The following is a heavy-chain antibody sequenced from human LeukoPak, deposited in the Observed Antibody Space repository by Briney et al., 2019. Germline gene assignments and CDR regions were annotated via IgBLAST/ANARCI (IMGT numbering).Heavy chain of an antibody. CDR2: IYYSGST. J-gene: IGHJ4*02. CDR3: ARTMVALAFDY. Sequence: SETLSLTCTVSGGSISSSSYYWGWIRQPPGKGLEWIGSIYYSGSTYYNPSLKSRVTISVDTSKNQFSLKLSSVTAADTAVYYCARTMVALAFDYWGQGTLVTVSS. CDR1: GGSISSSSYY. V-gene: IGHV4-39*07. D-gene: IGHD3-10*01.